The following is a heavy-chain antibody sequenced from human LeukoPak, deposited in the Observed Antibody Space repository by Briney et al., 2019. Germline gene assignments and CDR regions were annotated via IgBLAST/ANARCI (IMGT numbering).Heavy chain of an antibody. CDR1: GGSFSGYY. CDR2: INHSGST. D-gene: IGHD6-13*01. V-gene: IGHV4-34*01. CDR3: ARGLKRYSSSWYGY. J-gene: IGHJ4*02. Sequence: PSETLSLTCAVYGGSFSGYYWSWIRQPPGKGLEWIGEINHSGSTNYNPSLKSRVTISVDTSKNQFSLKLSSVTAADTAVYYCARGLKRYSSSWYGYWGQGTLVTVSS.